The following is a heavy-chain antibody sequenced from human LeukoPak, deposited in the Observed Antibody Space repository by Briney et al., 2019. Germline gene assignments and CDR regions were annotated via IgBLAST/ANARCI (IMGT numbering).Heavy chain of an antibody. CDR3: ARNVAFYYYYYMDV. Sequence: SETLSLTCTVSGGSISSGSYYWSWIRQPAGKGLEWIGRIYTSGSTNYNPSLKSRVTISVDTSKNQFSLKLSSVTAADTAVYYCARNVAFYYYYYMDVWGKGTTVTVSS. D-gene: IGHD2-21*01. CDR1: GGSISSGSYY. V-gene: IGHV4-61*02. J-gene: IGHJ6*03. CDR2: IYTSGST.